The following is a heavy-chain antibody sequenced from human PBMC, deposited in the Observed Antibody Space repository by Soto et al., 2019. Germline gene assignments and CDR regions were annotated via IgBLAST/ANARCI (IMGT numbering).Heavy chain of an antibody. J-gene: IGHJ5*02. D-gene: IGHD2-15*01. CDR1: GYTFTSYA. V-gene: IGHV1-3*01. CDR3: AREYSSGGSCYSGQGNWFDP. Sequence: QVQLVQSGAEVKKPGASVKVSCKASGYTFTSYAMHWVRQAPGQRLEWMGWINAGNGNTKYSQKFQGRVNITRDTSASTAYMELGSLRSEDTAVYYCAREYSSGGSCYSGQGNWFDPWGQGTLVTVSS. CDR2: INAGNGNT.